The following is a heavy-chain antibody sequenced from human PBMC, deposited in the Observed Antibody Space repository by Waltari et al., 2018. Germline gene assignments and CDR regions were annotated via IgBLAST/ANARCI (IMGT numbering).Heavy chain of an antibody. D-gene: IGHD5-12*01. CDR3: ATYIGASIGTAAFDV. Sequence: GWIRRPPGQGLEWIATISYNGATYTSPSLESRLTMSRDTAKNQLSLTLGSLTAADTSVYFCATYIGASIGTAAFDVWGQGTMVTVSS. V-gene: IGHV4-39*01. J-gene: IGHJ3*01. CDR2: ISYNGAT.